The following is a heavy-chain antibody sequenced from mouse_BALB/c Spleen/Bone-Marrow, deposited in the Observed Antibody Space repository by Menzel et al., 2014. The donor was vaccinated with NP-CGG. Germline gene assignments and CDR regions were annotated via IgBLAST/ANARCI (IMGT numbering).Heavy chain of an antibody. D-gene: IGHD1-1*01. CDR1: KFSLTSYG. CDR3: ARGGSSRAWFAY. CDR2: IWAGGST. V-gene: IGHV2-9*02. J-gene: IGHJ3*01. Sequence: VHLVESGPGLVAPSQSLSITCTVSKFSLTSYGVHWVRQPPGKGLEWLGVIWAGGSTNYNSALMSRLSISKDNSKSQVFLKMNSLQTDDTAMYYCARGGSSRAWFAYWGQGTLVTVSA.